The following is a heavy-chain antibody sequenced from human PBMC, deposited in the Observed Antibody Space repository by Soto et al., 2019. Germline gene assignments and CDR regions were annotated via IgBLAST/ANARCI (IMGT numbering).Heavy chain of an antibody. D-gene: IGHD3-10*01. Sequence: GSLRLSCAASGFTFSSYWMSWVRQAPGKGLEWVANIKQDGSEKYYVDSVKGRFTISRDNAKNSLYLQMNSLRAEDTAVYYCARSRNIWFGELLSPAFDYWGQGTLVTVSS. J-gene: IGHJ4*02. V-gene: IGHV3-7*01. CDR2: IKQDGSEK. CDR1: GFTFSSYW. CDR3: ARSRNIWFGELLSPAFDY.